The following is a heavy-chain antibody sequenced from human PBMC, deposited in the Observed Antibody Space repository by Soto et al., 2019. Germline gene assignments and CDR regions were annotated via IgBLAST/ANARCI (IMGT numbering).Heavy chain of an antibody. V-gene: IGHV1-18*01. Sequence: ASVKVSCKASGYTFTSYGISWVRQAPGQGLEWMGWISAYNGNTNYAQKLQGRVTMTTDTSTSTAYMELRSLRSDDTAVYYCARIPYYDFWSGYYNPSYYYGMDVWGQGTTVTVSS. CDR2: ISAYNGNT. CDR1: GYTFTSYG. J-gene: IGHJ6*02. CDR3: ARIPYYDFWSGYYNPSYYYGMDV. D-gene: IGHD3-3*01.